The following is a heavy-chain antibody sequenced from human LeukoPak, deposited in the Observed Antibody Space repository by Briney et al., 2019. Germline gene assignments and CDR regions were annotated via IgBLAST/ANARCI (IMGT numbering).Heavy chain of an antibody. J-gene: IGHJ4*02. CDR1: GGSISSYY. Sequence: SETLSLTCTVSGGSISSYYWSWIRQPPGKGLEWIGYIYYSGSTNYNPSLKSRVTISVDTPKNQSSLKLSSVTAADTAVYYCARAGGSLWFGEFPFDYWGQGTLVTVSS. CDR3: ARAGGSLWFGEFPFDY. D-gene: IGHD3-10*01. CDR2: IYYSGST. V-gene: IGHV4-59*01.